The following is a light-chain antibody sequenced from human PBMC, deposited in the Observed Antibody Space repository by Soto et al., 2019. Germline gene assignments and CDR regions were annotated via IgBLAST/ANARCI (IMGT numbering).Light chain of an antibody. V-gene: IGLV2-8*01. J-gene: IGLJ3*02. CDR1: GSDIGAYNF. CDR3: YSYAGRNIWV. Sequence: QSVLAQPPSASGSPGQSVTISCTGSGSDIGAYNFVSWYQQHPGKPPKLMIFGVTERPSGVPDRFSGSKSGNTASLTVSGLQADDEAVYYCYSYAGRNIWVFGGGTKLTVL. CDR2: GVT.